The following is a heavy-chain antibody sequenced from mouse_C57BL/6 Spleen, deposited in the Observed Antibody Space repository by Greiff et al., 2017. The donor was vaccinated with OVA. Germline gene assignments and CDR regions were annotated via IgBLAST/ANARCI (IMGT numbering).Heavy chain of an antibody. Sequence: EVQGVESGGDLVKPGGSLKLSCAASGFTFSSYGMSWVRQTPDKRLEWVATISSGGSYTYYPDSVQGRFTISRDNAKNTLYLQMSSLKSEDTAMYYCARHDYDAGNWYFDVWGTGTTVTVSS. CDR2: ISSGGSYT. V-gene: IGHV5-6*01. CDR3: ARHDYDAGNWYFDV. D-gene: IGHD2-4*01. CDR1: GFTFSSYG. J-gene: IGHJ1*03.